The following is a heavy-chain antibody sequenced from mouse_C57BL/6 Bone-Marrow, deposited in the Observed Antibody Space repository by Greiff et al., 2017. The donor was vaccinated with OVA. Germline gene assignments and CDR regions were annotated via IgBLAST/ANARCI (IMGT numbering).Heavy chain of an antibody. CDR2: INPNNGGT. D-gene: IGHD2-2*01. Sequence: EVQLQQSGPELVKPGASVKISCKASGYTFTDYYMNWVKQSHGKSLEWIGDINPNNGGTSYNQKFKGKATLTVDKSSSTAYMELRSLTSEDSAVYYCARRRLRRGFAYWGQGTLVTVSA. CDR1: GYTFTDYY. V-gene: IGHV1-26*01. CDR3: ARRRLRRGFAY. J-gene: IGHJ3*01.